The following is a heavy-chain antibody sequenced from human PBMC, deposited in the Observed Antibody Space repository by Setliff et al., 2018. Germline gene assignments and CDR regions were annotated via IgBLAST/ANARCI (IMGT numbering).Heavy chain of an antibody. V-gene: IGHV1-2*02. CDR3: VIPFCAGTTCPPS. D-gene: IGHD2-2*01. Sequence: VASVKVSCKASAYTFSGYYIHWVRQAPGQGLQWMGWINPNSGDTSYAQKFQGRVTMTRDTSISTAYMEVSRLRSDDTAVYYCVIPFCAGTTCPPSWGQGALVTVSS. CDR1: AYTFSGYY. J-gene: IGHJ4*02. CDR2: INPNSGDT.